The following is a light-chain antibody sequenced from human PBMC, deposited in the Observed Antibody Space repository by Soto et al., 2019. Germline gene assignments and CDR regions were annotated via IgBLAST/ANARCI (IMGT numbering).Light chain of an antibody. V-gene: IGLV1-40*01. Sequence: QSVLTQPPSVSGAPGQRVTISCTGSSSNIGAGYDVHWYQQLPGTAPKLLIYANINRPSGLPDRFSGSRSGTSASLAITGFQAEDEGDYYCQSYDSSLSGSLFGGGTKLTVL. CDR2: ANI. CDR3: QSYDSSLSGSL. J-gene: IGLJ2*01. CDR1: SSNIGAGYD.